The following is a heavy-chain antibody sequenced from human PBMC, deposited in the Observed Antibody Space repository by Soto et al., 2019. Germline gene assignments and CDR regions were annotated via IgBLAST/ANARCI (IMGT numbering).Heavy chain of an antibody. CDR2: MSSSGSSV. D-gene: IGHD2-8*01. J-gene: IGHJ4*02. CDR1: GFTFSDYY. CDR3: ARGPRGPCTNGVCYSLDN. V-gene: IGHV3-11*01. Sequence: QVQLVESGGGLVKPGGSLRLSCAASGFTFSDYYMSWIRQAPGKGLEWVSYMSSSGSSVYYGDSVKGRFTISRDNAKNSRFLQMNSLRAEDTAVYYCARGPRGPCTNGVCYSLDNWGQGTLVTVSS.